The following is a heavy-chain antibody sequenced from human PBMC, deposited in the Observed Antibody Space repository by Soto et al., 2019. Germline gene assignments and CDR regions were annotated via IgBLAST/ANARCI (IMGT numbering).Heavy chain of an antibody. CDR1: GGSLSGYN. D-gene: IGHD1-26*01. CDR3: ARGREHVDHFDY. CDR2: ISHSGTT. V-gene: IGHV4-34*01. Sequence: SETLSLTCAVYGGSLSGYNWSWIRQPPGKGLEWIGEISHSGTTNYNPSLKSRVTISVDTSKNQFSLKLSSVTAADTAVYYCARGREHVDHFDYWGQGTLVTASS. J-gene: IGHJ4*01.